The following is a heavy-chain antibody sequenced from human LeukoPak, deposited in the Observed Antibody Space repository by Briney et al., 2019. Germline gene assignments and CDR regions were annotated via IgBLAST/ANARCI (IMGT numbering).Heavy chain of an antibody. CDR2: ISDSGGST. J-gene: IGHJ4*02. CDR3: AKGEYQLLVLDY. CDR1: GFTFSSYA. Sequence: PGGSLRLSCAASGFTFSSYAMNWVRQAPGKGLEWVSAISDSGGSTYYSDSVKGRFTISRDNSKNTLYLQMNSLRAEDTAVYYCAKGEYQLLVLDYWGQGTLVTVSS. V-gene: IGHV3-23*01. D-gene: IGHD2-2*01.